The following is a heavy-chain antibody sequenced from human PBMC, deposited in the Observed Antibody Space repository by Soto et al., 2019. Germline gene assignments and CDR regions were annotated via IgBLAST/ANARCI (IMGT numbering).Heavy chain of an antibody. V-gene: IGHV5-51*01. CDR2: IYPGDSDT. CDR1: GYSFINYW. CDR3: ATGRKWEHSYGMDV. D-gene: IGHD1-26*01. Sequence: PGESLKISCKGSGYSFINYWIGWVRQMPGKGLELMGIIYPGDSDTRYSPSFEGRFTISRDNSKNTLYLQMDSLRAEDTAMYYCATGRKWEHSYGMDVWGQGTTVTVSS. J-gene: IGHJ6*02.